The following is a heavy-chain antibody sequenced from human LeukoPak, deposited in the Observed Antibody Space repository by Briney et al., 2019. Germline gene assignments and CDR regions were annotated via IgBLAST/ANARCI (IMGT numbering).Heavy chain of an antibody. J-gene: IGHJ4*02. Sequence: GTSLRLSCAASGFIFSSYGMHWVRQAPGKGLEWVAGRWYDGRNKDYADSVKGRFTISRDNSKSTLYLEMNSLRAEDTAVYYCARDVGQKQLAEDYWGQGTLVTVSS. CDR1: GFIFSSYG. V-gene: IGHV3-33*01. D-gene: IGHD1-1*01. CDR3: ARDVGQKQLAEDY. CDR2: RWYDGRNK.